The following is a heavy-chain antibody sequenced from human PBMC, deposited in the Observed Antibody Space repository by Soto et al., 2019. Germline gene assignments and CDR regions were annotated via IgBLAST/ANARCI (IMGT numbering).Heavy chain of an antibody. CDR2: ISAYKTNI. V-gene: IGHV1-18*01. D-gene: IGHD3-16*01. CDR1: GYTFPNYG. Sequence: QVQLVQSGAEVKKPGASVKVSCKASGYTFPNYGITWVRQAPGQGLEWMGWISAYKTNIKYAQKFQGRVTLTTDTSTSTAYMELRSLRSDDTAIYYCAKARPSYGFDYWGQGTLVTVSS. CDR3: AKARPSYGFDY. J-gene: IGHJ4*02.